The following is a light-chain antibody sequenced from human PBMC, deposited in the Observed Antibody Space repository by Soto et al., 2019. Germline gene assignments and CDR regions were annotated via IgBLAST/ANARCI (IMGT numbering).Light chain of an antibody. V-gene: IGLV2-23*03. CDR3: CSYAGHSTFV. CDR2: EGN. CDR1: RSNVGGYNL. Sequence: QSVLTQVASVSGSPGQSITISCSGTRSNVGGYNLVSWYQQHPGKAPKVVIYEGNKRPLGISDRFSASKSGNTAALTISGIQNEDEADYYCCSYAGHSTFVFPSGTRSPS. J-gene: IGLJ1*01.